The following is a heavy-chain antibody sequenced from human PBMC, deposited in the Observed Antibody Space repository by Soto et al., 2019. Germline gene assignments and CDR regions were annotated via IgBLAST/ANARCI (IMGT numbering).Heavy chain of an antibody. CDR2: IRSKAYGGTT. CDR1: GFTFGDYA. V-gene: IGHV3-49*05. Sequence: EVQLVESGGGLVKPGRSLRLSCTASGFTFGDYAMSWFRQAPGKGLEWVGFIRSKAYGGTTEYAASVKGRFTISRDDSKSIAYLQMNSLKTEDTAVYYCTSPSHPTWYDFWSGFDYWGQGTLVTVSS. D-gene: IGHD3-3*01. CDR3: TSPSHPTWYDFWSGFDY. J-gene: IGHJ4*02.